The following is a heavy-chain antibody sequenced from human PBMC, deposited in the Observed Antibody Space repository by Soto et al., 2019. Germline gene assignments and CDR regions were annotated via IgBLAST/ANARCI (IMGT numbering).Heavy chain of an antibody. V-gene: IGHV4-39*02. CDR3: ARDLRGYSRYDYLDY. J-gene: IGHJ4*02. CDR1: GGSISSSSYY. D-gene: IGHD5-12*01. CDR2: IYYSGST. Sequence: PSETLSLTCTVSGGSISSSSYYWGWIRQPPGKGLEWIGSIYYSGSTYYNPSLKSRVTISVDTSKNQFSLKLSSVTAADTAVYYCARDLRGYSRYDYLDYWGQGIPVTVSS.